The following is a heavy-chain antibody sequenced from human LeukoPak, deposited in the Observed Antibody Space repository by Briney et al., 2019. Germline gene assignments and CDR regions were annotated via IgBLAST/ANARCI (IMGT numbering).Heavy chain of an antibody. V-gene: IGHV3-21*01. CDR1: GFTFSSYS. D-gene: IGHD1-1*01. CDR3: AKDGINENFDY. J-gene: IGHJ4*02. Sequence: GGSLRLSCAASGFTFSSYSMNWVRQAPGKGLEWVSSISSSSSYIYYADSVKGRFTISRDNAKNTLYLQMNSLRAEDTAVYYCAKDGINENFDYWGQGTLVTVSS. CDR2: ISSSSSYI.